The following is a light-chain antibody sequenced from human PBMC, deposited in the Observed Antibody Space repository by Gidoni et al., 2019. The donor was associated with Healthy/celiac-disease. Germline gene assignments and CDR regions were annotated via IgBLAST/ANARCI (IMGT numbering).Light chain of an antibody. J-gene: IGKJ3*01. CDR3: QQYNNWPPFT. CDR1: QSVSSN. V-gene: IGKV3-15*01. Sequence: EIVMTQSPATLSLSPGERATLSCRASQSVSSNLAWYQQKPGQAPRLLIYGASTRATGIPARFSGSGSGTEFTLTISSLQSEDFAVYYCQQYNNWPPFTFGPGTKVEIK. CDR2: GAS.